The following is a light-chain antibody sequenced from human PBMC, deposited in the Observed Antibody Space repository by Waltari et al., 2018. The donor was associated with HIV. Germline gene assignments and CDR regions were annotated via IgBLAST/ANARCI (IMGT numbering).Light chain of an antibody. V-gene: IGLV2-23*02. CDR1: SSDIGSYNI. Sequence: QSALTQPASVSGSPGQSITFSCTGTSSDIGSYNIVSWYQQHPGKAPRLMIYEVTKRPSGVSYRLSGSKSGNTASLTISGLQAEDEADYYCCSFAGSTSWVFGGGTKLTVL. CDR2: EVT. J-gene: IGLJ3*02. CDR3: CSFAGSTSWV.